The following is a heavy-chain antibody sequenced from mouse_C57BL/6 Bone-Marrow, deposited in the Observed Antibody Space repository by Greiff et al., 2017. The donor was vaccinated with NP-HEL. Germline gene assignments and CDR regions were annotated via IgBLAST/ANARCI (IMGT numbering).Heavy chain of an antibody. CDR3: ARGDGSSSYAMDY. V-gene: IGHV1-64*01. D-gene: IGHD1-1*01. Sequence: QVQLQQPGAELVKPGASVKLSCKASGYTFTSYWMHWVKQRPGQGLEWIGMIHPHSGSTNYNEKFKSKAKLTVDKSSITSYMQLSSLTSEDSAVYYCARGDGSSSYAMDYWGQGTSVTVSS. CDR1: GYTFTSYW. J-gene: IGHJ4*01. CDR2: IHPHSGST.